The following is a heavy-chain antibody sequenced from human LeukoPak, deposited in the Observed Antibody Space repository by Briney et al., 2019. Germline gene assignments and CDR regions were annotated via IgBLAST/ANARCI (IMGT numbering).Heavy chain of an antibody. CDR3: AKDPTHFRVWDDYDNTRLNY. D-gene: IGHD3-22*01. V-gene: IGHV3-30*02. J-gene: IGHJ4*02. CDR2: IRYDGNNK. Sequence: PGGSLRLSCAASGFNFRTYSMNWVRQAPGKGLEWVAFIRYDGNNKYYADSVKGRFTISRDNSKNTVYLQMNSLRAEDTAVYYCAKDPTHFRVWDDYDNTRLNYWGQGTLVTVSS. CDR1: GFNFRTYS.